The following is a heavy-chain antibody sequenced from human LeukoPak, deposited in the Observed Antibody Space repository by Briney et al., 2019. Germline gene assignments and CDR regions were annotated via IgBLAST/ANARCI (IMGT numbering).Heavy chain of an antibody. D-gene: IGHD6-19*01. CDR1: GFTFNSSA. CDR2: IVVGSGNT. J-gene: IGHJ4*02. CDR3: AAFDIGIAVAGSDY. Sequence: SVKVSCKASGFTFNSSAMQWVRQARGQRLEWIGWIVVGSGNTNYAQKFQERVTITRDMSTSTAYMELSSLRSEDTAVYYCAAFDIGIAVAGSDYWGQGTLVTVSS. V-gene: IGHV1-58*02.